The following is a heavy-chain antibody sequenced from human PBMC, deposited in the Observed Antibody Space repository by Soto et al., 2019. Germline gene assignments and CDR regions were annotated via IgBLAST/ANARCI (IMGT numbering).Heavy chain of an antibody. J-gene: IGHJ4*02. CDR2: IYYSGST. D-gene: IGHD3-10*01. CDR1: GGSISSGGYY. Sequence: SETLSLTCTVSGGSISSGGYYWSWIRQHPGKGLEWIGYIYYSGSTYYNPSLKSRVTISVDTSKNQFSLKLSSVTAADTAVYYCARVPRRYGSGSYSGAYWGQGTLVTVSS. CDR3: ARVPRRYGSGSYSGAY. V-gene: IGHV4-31*03.